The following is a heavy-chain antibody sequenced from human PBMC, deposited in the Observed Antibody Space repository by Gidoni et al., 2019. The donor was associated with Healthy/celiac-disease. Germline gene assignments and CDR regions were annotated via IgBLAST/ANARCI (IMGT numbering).Heavy chain of an antibody. CDR2: IYYSGST. D-gene: IGHD1-26*01. CDR1: GGSISSSSYY. V-gene: IGHV4-39*01. CDR3: ARRGLSGTLGAFDI. Sequence: QLQLQESGPGLVKPSETLSLTCTVSGGSISSSSYYWGWLRQPPGKGLEWIGSIYYSGSTYYNPSLKSRVTISVDTSKNQFSLKLSSVTAADTAVYYCARRGLSGTLGAFDIWGQGTMVTVSS. J-gene: IGHJ3*02.